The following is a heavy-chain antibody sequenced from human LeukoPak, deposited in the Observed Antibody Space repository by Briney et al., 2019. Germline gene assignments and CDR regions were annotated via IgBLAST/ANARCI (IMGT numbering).Heavy chain of an antibody. Sequence: GGSLRLSCAASGFTFTGYAMSWVRQVPGKGLEWVSAISGSGGSTYYADSVKGRFTISRDNSKNTLYLQMNSLRAEDTAVYYCAKDRQGFGFGEQLDYYYMDVWGKGTAVTVSS. CDR3: AKDRQGFGFGEQLDYYYMDV. CDR1: GFTFTGYA. D-gene: IGHD3-10*01. J-gene: IGHJ6*03. CDR2: ISGSGGST. V-gene: IGHV3-23*01.